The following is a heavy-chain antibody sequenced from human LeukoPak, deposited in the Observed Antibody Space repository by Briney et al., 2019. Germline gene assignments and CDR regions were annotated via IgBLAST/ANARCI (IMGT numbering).Heavy chain of an antibody. Sequence: GGSLRLSFSFSGFTFSRSSMNWVRQAPWKGLEWVSYISSSSSTIYYADSVKGRFTISRDNAKNSLYLQMNSLRAEDMAVYYCASIITMVRGTTNWFDPWGQGTLVTVSS. CDR2: ISSSSSTI. D-gene: IGHD3-10*01. V-gene: IGHV3-48*04. J-gene: IGHJ5*02. CDR3: ASIITMVRGTTNWFDP. CDR1: GFTFSRSS.